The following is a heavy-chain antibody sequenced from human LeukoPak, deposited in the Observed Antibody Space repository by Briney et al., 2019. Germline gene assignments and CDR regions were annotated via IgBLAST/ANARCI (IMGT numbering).Heavy chain of an antibody. V-gene: IGHV1-46*01. CDR1: GYTFTSYS. CDR2: INPTGGST. CDR3: ARDLGWELLLSSFDY. Sequence: ASVKVSCKASGYTFTSYSMHWVRQAPGQGLEWMGLINPTGGSTGYAQKFQGRVTMTRDTSISTAYMELSRLRSDDTAVYYCARDLGWELLLSSFDYWGQGTLVTVSS. J-gene: IGHJ4*02. D-gene: IGHD1-26*01.